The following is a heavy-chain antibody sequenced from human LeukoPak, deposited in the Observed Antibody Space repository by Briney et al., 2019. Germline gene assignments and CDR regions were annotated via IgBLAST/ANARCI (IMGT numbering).Heavy chain of an antibody. J-gene: IGHJ6*02. CDR1: GGSISNYY. CDR3: AREDPQTTVPEGLDV. Sequence: SETLSLTCTVSGGSISNYYWSWLRQPPGKGLEWIGYIYFSGTTNINPSLKSRVTISVDMSKNQFSLKLSSVTAADTAVYYCAREDPQTTVPEGLDVWGQGTTVTASS. V-gene: IGHV4-59*01. CDR2: IYFSGTT. D-gene: IGHD4-17*01.